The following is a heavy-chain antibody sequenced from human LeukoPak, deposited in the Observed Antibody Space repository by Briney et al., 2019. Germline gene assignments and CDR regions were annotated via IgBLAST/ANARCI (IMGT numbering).Heavy chain of an antibody. CDR2: IYYSGST. D-gene: IGHD3-3*01. V-gene: IGHV4-59*01. CDR1: GGSISSYY. Sequence: SETLSLTCTVSGGSISSYYWSWIRQPPGKGLEWIGYIYYSGSTNYNPSLKSRVTISVDTSKNQFSLKLSSVTAADTAVYYCARLTDFWSGYPIGYFDLWGRGTLVTVSS. CDR3: ARLTDFWSGYPIGYFDL. J-gene: IGHJ2*01.